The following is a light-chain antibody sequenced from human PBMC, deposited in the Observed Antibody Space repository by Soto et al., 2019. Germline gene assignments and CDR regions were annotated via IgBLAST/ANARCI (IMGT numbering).Light chain of an antibody. Sequence: QSVRTQPASVSGSAGQSITISCTETSSDVGGYNYVSWYQQHPGKAPKLMIYEVSNRPSGVSNRFSGSKSGNTASLTISGLQAEDEADYYCSSYTSSSTLYVFGTG. CDR1: SSDVGGYNY. V-gene: IGLV2-14*01. CDR2: EVS. CDR3: SSYTSSSTLYV. J-gene: IGLJ1*01.